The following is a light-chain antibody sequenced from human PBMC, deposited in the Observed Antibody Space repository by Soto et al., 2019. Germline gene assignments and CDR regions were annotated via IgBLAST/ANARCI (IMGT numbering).Light chain of an antibody. J-gene: IGLJ2*01. CDR1: GSDVGGYNY. CDR2: DVS. CDR3: SSYTSSSTVV. Sequence: QSALTQPASVSGSPGQSITISCTGTGSDVGGYNYVSWYQQHPGKVPKLMINDVSNRPSGVSNRFSGSKSGNTASLTISGLQAEDEADYYCSSYTSSSTVVFGGGTKLTVL. V-gene: IGLV2-14*01.